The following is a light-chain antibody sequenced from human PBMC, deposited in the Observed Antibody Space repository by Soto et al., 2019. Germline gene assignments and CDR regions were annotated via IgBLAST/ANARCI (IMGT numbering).Light chain of an antibody. J-gene: IGLJ2*01. CDR2: GNS. CDR1: SSNIGAGYD. Sequence: QSVRTQPPSVSGAPGQRVTDSCTGSSSNIGAGYDVHWYQQLPGTAPKLLIYGNSNRPSGVPDRFSGSKSGTSASLAITGLQAEDEADYYCQSYDSSLSGLVFGGETKLTVL. V-gene: IGLV1-40*01. CDR3: QSYDSSLSGLV.